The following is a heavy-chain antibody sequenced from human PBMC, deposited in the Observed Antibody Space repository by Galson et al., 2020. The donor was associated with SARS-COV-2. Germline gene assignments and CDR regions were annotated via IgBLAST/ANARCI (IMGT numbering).Heavy chain of an antibody. Sequence: SETLSLTCTVSGGSISSGSYYWCWVRQHPGKGLEWIGYIHYSGSTYYNPSLKSRVTISVDTSKNQFSLKLSSVTAADTAVYYCARASRTIFGVVKHFDYWGQGTLVTVSS. D-gene: IGHD3-3*01. CDR2: IHYSGST. CDR3: ARASRTIFGVVKHFDY. CDR1: GGSISSGSYY. J-gene: IGHJ4*02. V-gene: IGHV4-31*03.